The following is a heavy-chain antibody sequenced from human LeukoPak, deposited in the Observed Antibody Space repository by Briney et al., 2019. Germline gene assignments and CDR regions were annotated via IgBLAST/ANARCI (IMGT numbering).Heavy chain of an antibody. CDR1: GFTFNDYY. CDR3: ARPYDTRGYFPDY. V-gene: IGHV3-11*04. CDR2: IGSSGGSI. J-gene: IGHJ4*02. Sequence: GGSLRLSCAASGFTFNDYYMSWIRQAPGKGLEWISYIGSSGGSINYADSVKGRFTISRDNAKNSLSLQMNSLGAEDTAVYYCARPYDTRGYFPDYWGQGTLVTVSS. D-gene: IGHD3-22*01.